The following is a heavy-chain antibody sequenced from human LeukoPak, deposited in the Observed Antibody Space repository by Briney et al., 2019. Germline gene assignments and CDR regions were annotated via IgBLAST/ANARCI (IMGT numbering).Heavy chain of an antibody. Sequence: GESLKISCEASGYIFPNYWIGWVRQVPGKGLDWMGLIHPGDSDTRYSPSFEGQVTISADKSIDTVYLQWSSLKASDTATYYCARQSRDGSKTRGYYFGSWGQGTLVTVSS. V-gene: IGHV5-51*01. CDR2: IHPGDSDT. D-gene: IGHD3-10*01. CDR1: GYIFPNYW. CDR3: ARQSRDGSKTRGYYFGS. J-gene: IGHJ4*02.